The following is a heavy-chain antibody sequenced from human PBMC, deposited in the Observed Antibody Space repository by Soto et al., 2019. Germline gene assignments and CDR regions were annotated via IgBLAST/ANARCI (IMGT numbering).Heavy chain of an antibody. CDR1: GDSVSSNSAA. J-gene: IGHJ6*02. D-gene: IGHD2-21*02. Sequence: SQTLSLTCAISGDSVSSNSAAWNWIRQSPSRGLEWLGRTYYRSKWYNDYAVSVKSRITINPDTSKNQFSLQLNSVTPEDTAVYYCARDGIYRGGGDFGYYYGMDVWGQGTTVTVSS. CDR2: TYYRSKWYN. CDR3: ARDGIYRGGGDFGYYYGMDV. V-gene: IGHV6-1*01.